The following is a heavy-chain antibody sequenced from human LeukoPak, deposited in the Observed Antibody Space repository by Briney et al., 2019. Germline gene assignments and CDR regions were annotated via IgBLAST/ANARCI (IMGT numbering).Heavy chain of an antibody. CDR3: ARGRGVVRRTARNNWFDP. Sequence: GASVKVSCKASGYTFTSYDINWVRQATGQGLEWMGWMNPNSGNTGYAQKFQGRVTITGNTSISTAYMELSSLRSEDTAVYYCARGRGVVRRTARNNWFDPWGQGTLVTVSS. V-gene: IGHV1-8*03. CDR1: GYTFTSYD. J-gene: IGHJ5*02. CDR2: MNPNSGNT. D-gene: IGHD3-3*01.